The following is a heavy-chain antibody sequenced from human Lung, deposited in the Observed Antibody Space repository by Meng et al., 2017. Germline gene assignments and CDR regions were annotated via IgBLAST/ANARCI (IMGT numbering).Heavy chain of an antibody. CDR1: GGSFSDYY. D-gene: IGHD4-11*01. J-gene: IGHJ4*02. Sequence: WGAGLLKPSETVSLTCVVSGGSFSDYYWSWIRQPPGKGLEWIGEINHSGSTNYNPSLESRATISVDTSQNNLSLKLSSVTAADSAVYYCARGPTTMAHDFDYWGQGTLVTVSS. V-gene: IGHV4-34*01. CDR3: ARGPTTMAHDFDY. CDR2: INHSGST.